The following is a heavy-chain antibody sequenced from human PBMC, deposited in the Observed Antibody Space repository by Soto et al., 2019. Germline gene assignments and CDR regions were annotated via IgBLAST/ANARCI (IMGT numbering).Heavy chain of an antibody. CDR2: IYWDGDK. J-gene: IGHJ5*02. V-gene: IGHV2-5*02. CDR3: AHRATMTIFGLIIDNGIWFDP. D-gene: IGHD3-3*01. CDR1: GFSLSTSGAA. Sequence: QINLIESGPTLVKPTQTLTLTCTFSGFSLSTSGAAVGWVRQPPGRALEWLALIYWDGDKRYNASLGNRLTITKDTFMNQVLLTLTNVHPADTATYYCAHRATMTIFGLIIDNGIWFDPWGQGTRVIVSS.